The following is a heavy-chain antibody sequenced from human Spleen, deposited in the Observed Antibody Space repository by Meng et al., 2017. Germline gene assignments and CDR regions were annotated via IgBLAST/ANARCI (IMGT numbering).Heavy chain of an antibody. CDR2: IDIAGDT. V-gene: IGHV3-13*01. D-gene: IGHD3-10*01. J-gene: IGHJ4*02. Sequence: EVQLVESGGGLVQPGGSLRLPCAASGFTFSSYDMHWVRQATGKGLEWVSPIDIAGDTCYPDSVKGRFSISRENAKNSLYLQVNSLRAGDTAVYYCTIRNPGDLLWFGELLRPADYWGQGTLVTVSS. CDR3: TIRNPGDLLWFGELLRPADY. CDR1: GFTFSSYD.